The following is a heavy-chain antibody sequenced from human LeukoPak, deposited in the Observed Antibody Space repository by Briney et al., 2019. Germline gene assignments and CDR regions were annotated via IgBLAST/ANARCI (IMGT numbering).Heavy chain of an antibody. Sequence: ASVKVCCKASGYTFTSCGISWVRQAPGQGLAWMRWISAYKGNRNYAQKLQGRVTMTTDTSTSKAYMELRSLRSDDTAVYYCARLAVREDFWSGPTDYYFDYWGQGTLVTVSS. V-gene: IGHV1-18*01. J-gene: IGHJ4*02. CDR2: ISAYKGNR. CDR1: GYTFTSCG. CDR3: ARLAVREDFWSGPTDYYFDY. D-gene: IGHD3-3*01.